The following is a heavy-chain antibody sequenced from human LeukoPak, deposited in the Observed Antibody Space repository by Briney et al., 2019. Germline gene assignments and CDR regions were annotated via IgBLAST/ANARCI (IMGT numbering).Heavy chain of an antibody. J-gene: IGHJ4*02. CDR1: GFTFSSYA. D-gene: IGHD2-2*01. CDR3: AKDSCSSTSCYWDY. V-gene: IGHV3-23*01. Sequence: GGSLRLSCAASGFTFSSYAMSWVRQAPGKGLEWVSAISGRGGGTYYADSVKGRFTISRDNSKNTLYLQMNSLRAEDTAVYYCAKDSCSSTSCYWDYWGQGTLVTVSS. CDR2: ISGRGGGT.